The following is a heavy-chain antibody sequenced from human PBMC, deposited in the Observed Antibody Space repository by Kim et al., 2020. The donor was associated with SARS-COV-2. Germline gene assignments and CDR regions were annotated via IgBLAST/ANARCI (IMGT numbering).Heavy chain of an antibody. Sequence: SETLSLTCAVYGGSFSGYYWSWIRQPPGKGLEWIGEINHSGSTNYNPSLKSRVTISVDTSKNQFSLKLSSVTAADTAVYYCARRPPYGTYCGGDCFSGYFQHWGQGTLVTVSS. V-gene: IGHV4-34*01. J-gene: IGHJ1*01. CDR2: INHSGST. D-gene: IGHD2-21*02. CDR1: GGSFSGYY. CDR3: ARRPPYGTYCGGDCFSGYFQH.